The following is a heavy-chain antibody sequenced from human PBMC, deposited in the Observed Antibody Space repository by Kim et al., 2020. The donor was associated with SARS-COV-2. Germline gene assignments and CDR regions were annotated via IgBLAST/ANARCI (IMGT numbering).Heavy chain of an antibody. Sequence: GGSLRLSCAASGFTFSSYWMTWVRQAPGKGLEWVANIKQDGSEKYYVDSVKGRFTISRDNAKISLYLQMNSLRAEDTAVYYCARNYYSTSSPLSLGYWGQGTLVTVSS. J-gene: IGHJ4*02. D-gene: IGHD6-6*01. CDR3: ARNYYSTSSPLSLGY. V-gene: IGHV3-7*01. CDR2: IKQDGSEK. CDR1: GFTFSSYW.